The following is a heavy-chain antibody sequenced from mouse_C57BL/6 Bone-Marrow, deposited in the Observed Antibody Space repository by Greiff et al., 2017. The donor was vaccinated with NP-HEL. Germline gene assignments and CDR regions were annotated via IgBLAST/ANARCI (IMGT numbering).Heavy chain of an antibody. CDR3: AIIYYPYAMDY. CDR1: GYTFTSYW. J-gene: IGHJ4*01. V-gene: IGHV1-7*01. D-gene: IGHD1-1*01. CDR2: INPSSGYT. Sequence: VQLQQSGAELAKPGASVKLSCKASGYTFTSYWMHWVKQRPGQGLEWIGYINPSSGYTKYNQKFKDKATLTADKSSSTAYMQLSSLTHEDSAVYYCAIIYYPYAMDYWGQGTSVTVSS.